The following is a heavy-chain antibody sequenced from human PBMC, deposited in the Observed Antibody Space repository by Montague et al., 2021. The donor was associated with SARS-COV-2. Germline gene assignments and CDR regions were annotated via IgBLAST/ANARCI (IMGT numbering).Heavy chain of an antibody. CDR3: ARGSTVTNY. CDR1: GGSFSGYY. J-gene: IGHJ4*02. Sequence: SETLSLTCAVYGGSFSGYYWSWIRQPPGKGLEWIGEINHSGSTNYNPSLKSRVTISVDTSKDQFSLKLSSVTAADTAVYYCARGSTVTNYWGQGTQDTVSS. D-gene: IGHD4-17*01. CDR2: INHSGST. V-gene: IGHV4-34*01.